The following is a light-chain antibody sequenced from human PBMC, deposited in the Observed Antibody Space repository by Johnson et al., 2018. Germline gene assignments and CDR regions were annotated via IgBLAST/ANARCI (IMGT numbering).Light chain of an antibody. CDR3: GTWGSSLSAGNG. Sequence: QSVLTQPPSVSAAPGQKVTISCSGSSSNIGNNYVYWYQQLPGTAPKLLIYENNKRPSGIPDRFSGSKSGTSATLGITGLQTGDEADYYCGTWGSSLSAGNGFGTGTKVTGL. CDR1: SSNIGNNY. CDR2: ENN. V-gene: IGLV1-51*02. J-gene: IGLJ1*01.